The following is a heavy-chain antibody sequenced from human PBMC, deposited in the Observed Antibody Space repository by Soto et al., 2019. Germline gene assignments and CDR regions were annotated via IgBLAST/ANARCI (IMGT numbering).Heavy chain of an antibody. Sequence: GGSLRLSCAASGFTFSSYAMSWVRQAPGKGLEWVSAISGSGGSTYYADSVKGRFTISRDNSKNTPYLQMNSLRAEDTAVYYCAKDLPWRSVAAAGPYWGQGTLVTVSS. CDR2: ISGSGGST. CDR1: GFTFSSYA. D-gene: IGHD6-13*01. V-gene: IGHV3-23*01. J-gene: IGHJ4*02. CDR3: AKDLPWRSVAAAGPY.